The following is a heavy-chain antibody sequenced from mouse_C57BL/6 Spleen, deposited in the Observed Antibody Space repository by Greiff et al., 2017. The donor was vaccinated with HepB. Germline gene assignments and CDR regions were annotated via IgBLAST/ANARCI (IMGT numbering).Heavy chain of an antibody. V-gene: IGHV1-59*01. CDR1: GYTFTSYW. J-gene: IGHJ3*01. D-gene: IGHD3-3*01. CDR3: ARGGHSWFAY. Sequence: QVQLQQPGAELVRPGPSVKLSCKASGYTFTSYWMHWVKQRPGQGLEWIGVIDPSDSYTNYNQKFKGKATLTVDTSSSTAYMQLSSLTSEDSAVYYCARGGHSWFAYWGQGTLVTVSA. CDR2: IDPSDSYT.